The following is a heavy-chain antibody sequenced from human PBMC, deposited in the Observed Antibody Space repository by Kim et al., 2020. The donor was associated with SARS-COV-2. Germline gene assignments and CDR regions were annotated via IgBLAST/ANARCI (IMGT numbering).Heavy chain of an antibody. CDR1: GYSYTRYW. J-gene: IGHJ4*02. CDR2: IYPDDSDT. V-gene: IGHV5-51*01. D-gene: IGHD3-22*01. Sequence: GESLKISCKGSGYSYTRYWIGWVRQMPGKGLEWMGIIYPDDSDTRYSPSFQGQVTISADKSITTAYLQWSSLKASDTAMYYCVTDDDSRIYWGEGTRGTVSS. CDR3: VTDDDSRIY.